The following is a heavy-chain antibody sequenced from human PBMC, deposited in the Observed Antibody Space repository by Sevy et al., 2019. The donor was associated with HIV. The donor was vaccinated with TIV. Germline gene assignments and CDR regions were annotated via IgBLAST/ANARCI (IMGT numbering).Heavy chain of an antibody. CDR1: GFTFNRYW. CDR2: IKLDGSEK. V-gene: IGHV3-7*03. D-gene: IGHD2-2*01. CDR3: ARECSSTSCLWGLDV. J-gene: IGHJ6*02. Sequence: GGSLRLSCAASGFTFNRYWMSWVRQAPGKGLEWVANIKLDGSEKYYVDSVRGRFTISRDNAKNSLYLQMNSLRAEDTAVYYRARECSSTSCLWGLDVWGQGTKVTVS.